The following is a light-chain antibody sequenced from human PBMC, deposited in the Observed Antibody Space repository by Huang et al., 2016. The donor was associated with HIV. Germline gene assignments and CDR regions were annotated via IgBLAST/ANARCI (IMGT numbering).Light chain of an antibody. J-gene: IGKJ4*01. CDR2: DAS. V-gene: IGKV1-8*01. CDR1: QNVGTS. CDR3: QHSDGLSPLT. Sequence: TQSPSSLSASTGDRVTITSRASQNVGTSLALYQQRPGRAPVLLISDASTLHLGVPSRFSGSVSRTVFTLTIGCLQVEDAATYYCQHSDGLSPLTFGGGT.